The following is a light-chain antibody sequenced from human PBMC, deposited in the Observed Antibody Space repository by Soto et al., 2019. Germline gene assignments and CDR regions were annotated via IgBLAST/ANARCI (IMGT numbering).Light chain of an antibody. CDR3: QQYGGSPGT. CDR1: QSVSSSY. J-gene: IGKJ1*01. Sequence: VLTQSPGTLSLSAGERATLSCRASQSVSSSYLAWYQQKPGQAPRLLIYGASNRVTGIPDRFSGSGSGTDFTLTITRLEPDDFAVYYCQQYGGSPGTFGQGTKVEIK. V-gene: IGKV3-20*01. CDR2: GAS.